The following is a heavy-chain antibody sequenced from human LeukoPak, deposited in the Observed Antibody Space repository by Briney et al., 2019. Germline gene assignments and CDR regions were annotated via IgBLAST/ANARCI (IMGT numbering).Heavy chain of an antibody. CDR1: GFTFSSYA. CDR3: ARDYYYGSGSPLDY. Sequence: GGSLRLSCAASGFTFSSYAMHWVRQAPGKGLEWVAVISYDGSNKYYADSVKGRFTISRDNSKNTLYLQMNSLRAEDTAVYYCARDYYYGSGSPLDYWGQGTLVTVSS. V-gene: IGHV3-30-3*01. J-gene: IGHJ4*02. CDR2: ISYDGSNK. D-gene: IGHD3-10*01.